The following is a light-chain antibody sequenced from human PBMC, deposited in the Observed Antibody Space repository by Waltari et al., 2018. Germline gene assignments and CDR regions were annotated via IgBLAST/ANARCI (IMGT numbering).Light chain of an antibody. J-gene: IGKJ1*01. CDR2: GAS. Sequence: DIVLTQSPGTLSLPPGEGATLSCRASQSVSSSYLAWYQQKPGQAPRLLIYGASSRATGIPDRFSGSGSGTDFTLTISRLEPEDFAVYYCQQYGSSPQTFGQGTKVEIK. CDR3: QQYGSSPQT. V-gene: IGKV3-20*01. CDR1: QSVSSSY.